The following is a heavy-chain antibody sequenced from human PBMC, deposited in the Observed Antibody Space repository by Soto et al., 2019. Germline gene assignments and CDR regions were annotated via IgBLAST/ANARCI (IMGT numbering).Heavy chain of an antibody. CDR3: ARDIVVGPAAMLISYYYYGMDV. V-gene: IGHV1-69*01. CDR2: IIPIFGTA. D-gene: IGHD2-2*01. J-gene: IGHJ6*02. CDR1: GGTFSSYA. Sequence: QVQLVQSGAEVKKPGSSVKVSCKASGGTFSSYAISWVRQAPGQGLEWMGGIIPIFGTANYAQKFQGRVTITADESTSTAYMELSSLRSEDTAVYYCARDIVVGPAAMLISYYYYGMDVWGQGTTVTVSS.